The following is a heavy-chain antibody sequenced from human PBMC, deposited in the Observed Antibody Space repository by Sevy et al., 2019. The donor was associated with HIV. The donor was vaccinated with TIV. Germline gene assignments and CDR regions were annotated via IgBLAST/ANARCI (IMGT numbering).Heavy chain of an antibody. Sequence: GGSLRLSCAASGFTFSSYAMSWVRQAPGKGLEWVSSISVSGGSTYYADSVKGRFTISRDNSKNTLYLQMNSLRAEDTAVYYCANRCRGAGCYSVFRGAFDIWGQGTMVTVSS. V-gene: IGHV3-23*01. CDR1: GFTFSSYA. CDR2: ISVSGGST. J-gene: IGHJ3*02. CDR3: ANRCRGAGCYSVFRGAFDI. D-gene: IGHD2-15*01.